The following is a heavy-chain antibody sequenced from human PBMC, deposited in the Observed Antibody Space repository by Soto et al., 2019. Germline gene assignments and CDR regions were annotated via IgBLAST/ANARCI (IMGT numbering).Heavy chain of an antibody. Sequence: QVQLLQSGAEVKKPGSSVKVSCKSSGGTFSSYAISWMRQAPGQGLEWMGGLIPKFGTANYAQKFQGRVTINADESTSTAYMELSSLGSEDTAVYYCSTDRGINVGYRSAYYEGHYYYGMDVWGQGTTVTVSS. D-gene: IGHD6-19*01. CDR3: STDRGINVGYRSAYYEGHYYYGMDV. J-gene: IGHJ6*02. CDR1: GGTFSSYA. V-gene: IGHV1-69*01. CDR2: LIPKFGTA.